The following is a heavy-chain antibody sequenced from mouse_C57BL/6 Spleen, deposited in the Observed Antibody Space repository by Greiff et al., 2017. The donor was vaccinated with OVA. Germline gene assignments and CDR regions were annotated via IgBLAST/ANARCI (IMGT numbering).Heavy chain of an antibody. CDR1: GFSLTSYG. CDR2: IWSGGGT. V-gene: IGHV2-2*01. CDR3: ARNVITTRRDYYAMDY. Sequence: VQLQQSGPGLVQPSQSLSITCTVSGFSLTSYGVHWVRQSPGKGLEWLGVIWSGGGTDYTEAFISRLSISKDNSKSQVFCKMNSLQAVDTAIYYCARNVITTRRDYYAMDYWGQGTSVTVSS. D-gene: IGHD2-4*01. J-gene: IGHJ4*01.